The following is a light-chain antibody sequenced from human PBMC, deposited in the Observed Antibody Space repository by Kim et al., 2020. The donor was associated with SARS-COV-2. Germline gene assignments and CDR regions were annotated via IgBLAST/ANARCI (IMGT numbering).Light chain of an antibody. J-gene: IGKJ1*01. Sequence: TPSCSASQIVWLNSIAWYQQKVGQRPRRLFYGSSTRATCIPDRFSATGSRTDVTLSVCRLELEDFSVFFCLHYSGSPWSFGHGTKVDIK. CDR3: LHYSGSPWS. CDR2: GSS. V-gene: IGKV3-20*01. CDR1: QIVWLNS.